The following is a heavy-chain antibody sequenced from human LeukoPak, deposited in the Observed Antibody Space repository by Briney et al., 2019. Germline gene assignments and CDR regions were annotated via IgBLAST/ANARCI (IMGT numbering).Heavy chain of an antibody. CDR3: ARDPGSGWPFFDY. CDR2: IYYSGST. Sequence: SETLSLTCTVSGGSLSSYYWSWIRQPPGKGLEWIGYIYYSGSTNYNPSLKSRVTISVDTSKNQFSLKLSSVTAADTAVYYCARDPGSGWPFFDYWGQGTLVTVSS. CDR1: GGSLSSYY. D-gene: IGHD6-19*01. J-gene: IGHJ4*02. V-gene: IGHV4-59*01.